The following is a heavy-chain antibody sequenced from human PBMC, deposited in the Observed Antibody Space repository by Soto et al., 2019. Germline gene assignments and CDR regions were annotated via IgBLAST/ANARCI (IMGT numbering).Heavy chain of an antibody. CDR1: GGSISSSRYY. D-gene: IGHD5-12*01. CDR2: IYYSGST. CDR3: AKYIVAQTGPRLYGMDV. Sequence: PSETLSLTCTVSGGSISSSRYYWGWIRQPPGKGLEWIGSIYYSGSTYYNPSLKSRVTISVDTSKNQFSLKLSSVTAEDTAVYYCAKYIVAQTGPRLYGMDVWGQGTTVTVSS. J-gene: IGHJ6*02. V-gene: IGHV4-39*07.